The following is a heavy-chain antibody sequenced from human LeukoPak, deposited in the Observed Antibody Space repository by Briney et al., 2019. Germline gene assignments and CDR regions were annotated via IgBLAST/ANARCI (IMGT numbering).Heavy chain of an antibody. Sequence: DSVKGRFTISRDNSKNTLYLQMNSLRTEDTAVYFCSARRPHYGDYYGLDVWGRGTTVTVSS. J-gene: IGHJ6*02. D-gene: IGHD4/OR15-4a*01. CDR3: SARRPHYGDYYGLDV. V-gene: IGHV3-30*03.